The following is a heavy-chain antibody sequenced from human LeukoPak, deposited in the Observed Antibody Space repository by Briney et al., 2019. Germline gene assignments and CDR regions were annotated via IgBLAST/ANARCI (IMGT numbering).Heavy chain of an antibody. CDR1: GGSISSYY. V-gene: IGHV4-59*01. Sequence: PSETLSLTCTGSGGSISSYYWSWIRQPPGKGLEWIGYIYYSGSTNYNPSLKSRVTISVDTSKNQFSLKLSSVTAADTAVYYCARGVEMATIWYGMDVWGQGTTVTASS. J-gene: IGHJ6*02. CDR3: ARGVEMATIWYGMDV. CDR2: IYYSGST. D-gene: IGHD5-24*01.